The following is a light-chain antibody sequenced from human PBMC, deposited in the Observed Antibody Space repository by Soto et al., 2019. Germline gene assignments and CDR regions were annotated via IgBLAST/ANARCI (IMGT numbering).Light chain of an antibody. CDR1: SSDVSGYNY. Sequence: QSVLTQPASVSGSPGQSIPISCTGTSSDVSGYNYVSWYQQHPGKAPKLMIYEVSNRPSGVSNRFSGSKSGNTASLTISGRQAEDEDDYYCSSYTSSSTLVFGGGTKVTVL. V-gene: IGLV2-14*01. J-gene: IGLJ2*01. CDR2: EVS. CDR3: SSYTSSSTLV.